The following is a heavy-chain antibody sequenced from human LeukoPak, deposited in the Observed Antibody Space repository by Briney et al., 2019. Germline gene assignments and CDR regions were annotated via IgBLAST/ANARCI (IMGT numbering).Heavy chain of an antibody. Sequence: PGGSLRLSCAASGFTFSTYDMDWVRQATGKGLEWVSAIGTPGDTYYPGSVKGRFTISRENAKNSLYLQMNSLRAGDTAVYYCARSTSWWKIGYWGQGTPVIVSS. CDR3: ARSTSWWKIGY. J-gene: IGHJ4*02. CDR1: GFTFSTYD. CDR2: IGTPGDT. D-gene: IGHD6-13*01. V-gene: IGHV3-13*04.